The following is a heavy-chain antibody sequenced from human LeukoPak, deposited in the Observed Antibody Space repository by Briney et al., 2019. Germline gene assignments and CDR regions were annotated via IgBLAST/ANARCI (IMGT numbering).Heavy chain of an antibody. D-gene: IGHD3-22*01. CDR1: GFTFSSYP. CDR3: ARSGWPYYFDY. J-gene: IGHJ4*02. CDR2: IHSDGSST. Sequence: GGSLRLSCAASGFTFSSYPMSWVRQAPGKGLVWVSRIHSDGSSTSYADSVRGRFTISRDDAKSTLYLQMNSLRAEDTAVYYCARSGWPYYFDYWGQGTLVTVSS. V-gene: IGHV3-74*01.